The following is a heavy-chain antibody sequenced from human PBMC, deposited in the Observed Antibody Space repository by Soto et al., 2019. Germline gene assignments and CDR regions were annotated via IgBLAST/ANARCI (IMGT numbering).Heavy chain of an antibody. Sequence: QVQLVQSGAEVKKPGASVKVSCKASGYTFARFYMHWVRQAHGQGLEWMGIINPSDGSINYAQKLQRRVTVTREASTSTVCLELSGLRSEDTAVSYCAREGRYFSAFDYWGQGTLVIVSS. V-gene: IGHV1-46*01. J-gene: IGHJ4*02. CDR1: GYTFARFY. D-gene: IGHD2-21*01. CDR3: AREGRYFSAFDY. CDR2: INPSDGSI.